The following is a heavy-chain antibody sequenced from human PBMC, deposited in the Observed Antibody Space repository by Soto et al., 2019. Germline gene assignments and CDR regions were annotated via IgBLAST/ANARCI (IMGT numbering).Heavy chain of an antibody. J-gene: IGHJ5*02. Sequence: QVHLVQSGSEVKRPGASVQISCKASGYTFTGRFMHWVRQAPGQGLEWLGWVNPKSGDTTYAPKFKDRVSLTRDTSTDTAFLDLRDLKEDDTAIYYCSLTGRGGSWDQGTPVTVSS. D-gene: IGHD1-20*01. V-gene: IGHV1-2*02. CDR2: VNPKSGDT. CDR3: SLTGRGGS. CDR1: GYTFTGRF.